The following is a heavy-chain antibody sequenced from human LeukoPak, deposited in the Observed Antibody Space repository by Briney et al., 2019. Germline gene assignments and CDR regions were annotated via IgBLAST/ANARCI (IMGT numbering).Heavy chain of an antibody. V-gene: IGHV3-23*01. D-gene: IGHD3-22*01. J-gene: IGHJ4*02. CDR2: ISGGGIST. CDR3: AKFTSRSYDSSGYFDY. Sequence: GGSLRLSCTASGFTFSSYGMNWVRQAPGKGLEWVSAISGGGISTYYADSVKGRFTISRDNSKNTLYLQMNSLRAEDTAVYYCAKFTSRSYDSSGYFDYWGQGTLVTVSS. CDR1: GFTFSSYG.